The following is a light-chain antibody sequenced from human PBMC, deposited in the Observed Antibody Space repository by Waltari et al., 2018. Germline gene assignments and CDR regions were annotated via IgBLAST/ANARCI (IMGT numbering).Light chain of an antibody. CDR3: QQHDNLPYT. Sequence: EIVLTQSPATLSLSPGERATLSCRASQSVSSYLAWYQQKPGQAPRLLIYDASNRATGIPARFSGSGSGTDFTLTISSLQPEDFATYYCQQHDNLPYTFGQGTKLEIK. J-gene: IGKJ2*01. CDR2: DAS. V-gene: IGKV3-11*01. CDR1: QSVSSY.